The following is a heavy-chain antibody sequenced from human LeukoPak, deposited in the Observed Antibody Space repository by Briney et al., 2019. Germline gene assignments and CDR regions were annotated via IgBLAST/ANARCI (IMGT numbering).Heavy chain of an antibody. Sequence: SETLSLACAVSGYSISSGYYWGWIRQPPGKGLEWIGSIYHSGSTYYNPSLKSRVTISVDTSKNQFSLKLSSVTAADTAVYYCARDGDYDGSGSYSLFQNWFDPWGQGTLVTVSS. CDR3: ARDGDYDGSGSYSLFQNWFDP. CDR1: GYSISSGYY. D-gene: IGHD3-10*01. J-gene: IGHJ5*02. CDR2: IYHSGST. V-gene: IGHV4-38-2*02.